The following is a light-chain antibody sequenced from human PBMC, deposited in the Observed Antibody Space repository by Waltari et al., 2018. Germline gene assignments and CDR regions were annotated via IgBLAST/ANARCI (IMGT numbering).Light chain of an antibody. J-gene: IGLJ3*02. Sequence: QSVLTQPPSVSEAPRQRVTISCSGRSSNIGDNPVNWYQQPPGKAPKLLIYYDDLLPSGVSDRFSGSKSGTSASLAISGLQSEDEADYYCAAWDDSLNGWVFGGGTKLTVL. CDR2: YDD. CDR3: AAWDDSLNGWV. CDR1: SSNIGDNP. V-gene: IGLV1-36*01.